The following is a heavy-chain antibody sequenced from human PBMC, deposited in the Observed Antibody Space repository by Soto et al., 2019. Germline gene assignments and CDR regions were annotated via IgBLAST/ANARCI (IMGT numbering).Heavy chain of an antibody. CDR1: GGSISSGGYS. J-gene: IGHJ4*02. D-gene: IGHD6-19*01. CDR2: IYHSGST. CDR3: ARVPNSSGWYNVFDY. V-gene: IGHV4-30-2*01. Sequence: PSETLSLTCAVSGGSISSGGYSWSWIRQPPGKGLEWIGYIYHSGSTYYNPSLKSRVTISVDRSKNQFSLKLSSVTAADTAVYYCARVPNSSGWYNVFDYWGQGTLVTVSS.